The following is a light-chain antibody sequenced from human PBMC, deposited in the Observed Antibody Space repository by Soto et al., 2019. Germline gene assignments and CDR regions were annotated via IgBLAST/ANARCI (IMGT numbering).Light chain of an antibody. Sequence: QSALTQPASVSGSPGQSIAISCTGTSSDVGAYDFVSWYQQHPDKAPTLMIYEVSHRPSGVSYRFSGSKSVNTATLTISGLQAEDEADYYCSSYTTSSTRVFGTGTKVTVL. J-gene: IGLJ1*01. CDR2: EVS. CDR1: SSDVGAYDF. CDR3: SSYTTSSTRV. V-gene: IGLV2-14*03.